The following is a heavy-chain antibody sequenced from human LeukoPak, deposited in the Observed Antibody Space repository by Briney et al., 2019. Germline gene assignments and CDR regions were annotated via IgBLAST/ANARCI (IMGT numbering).Heavy chain of an antibody. CDR2: MLYDASNV. V-gene: IGHV3-30*02. D-gene: IGHD4/OR15-4a*01. CDR3: ATANGANHC. CDR1: GFTFSIYG. Sequence: GGSLRLSCAASGFTFSIYGMHWVRQPPRKGRELVAFMLYDASNVHYSDAVQGRFTLSRDNSKNTLYLQMNSLRAEDTAVYYCATANGANHCWGQGTLFTVSS. J-gene: IGHJ4*02.